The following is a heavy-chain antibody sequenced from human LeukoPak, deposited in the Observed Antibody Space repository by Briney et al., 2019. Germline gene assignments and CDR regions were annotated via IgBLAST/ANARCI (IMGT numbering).Heavy chain of an antibody. Sequence: ASVKVSCKASGYSFSDNYMHWVRQAPGQGLEWLGWTNPNTGGTNFAQKFQGRVTMTRDTSISTAYMELSGLRSDDTAVYYCAREVYGDSSFDYWGQGALLTVSS. J-gene: IGHJ4*02. V-gene: IGHV1-2*02. CDR1: GYSFSDNY. CDR2: TNPNTGGT. D-gene: IGHD4-17*01. CDR3: AREVYGDSSFDY.